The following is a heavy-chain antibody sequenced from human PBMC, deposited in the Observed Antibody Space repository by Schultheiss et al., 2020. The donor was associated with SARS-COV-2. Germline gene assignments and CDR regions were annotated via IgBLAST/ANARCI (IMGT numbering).Heavy chain of an antibody. V-gene: IGHV3-7*03. Sequence: GGSLRLSCAASGFTFSSYEMNWVRQAPGKGLEWVANIKQDGSEKYYVDSVKGRFTISRDNSKNTLYLQMNSLRAEDTAVYYCAKGEAAIDYWGQGTLVTVSS. D-gene: IGHD6-13*01. J-gene: IGHJ4*02. CDR1: GFTFSSYE. CDR2: IKQDGSEK. CDR3: AKGEAAIDY.